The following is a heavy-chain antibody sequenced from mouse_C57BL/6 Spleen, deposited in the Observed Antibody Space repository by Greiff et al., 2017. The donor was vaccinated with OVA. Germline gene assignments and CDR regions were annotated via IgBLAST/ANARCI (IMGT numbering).Heavy chain of an antibody. CDR2: ISSGGSYT. Sequence: EVHLVESGGDLVKPGGSLKLSCAASGFTFSSYGMSWVRQTPDKRLEWVATISSGGSYTYYPDSVKGRFTISRDNAKNTLYLQMSSLKSEDTAMYYCARHNYYGSPGAMDYWGQGTSVTVSS. CDR1: GFTFSSYG. J-gene: IGHJ4*01. D-gene: IGHD1-1*01. CDR3: ARHNYYGSPGAMDY. V-gene: IGHV5-6*01.